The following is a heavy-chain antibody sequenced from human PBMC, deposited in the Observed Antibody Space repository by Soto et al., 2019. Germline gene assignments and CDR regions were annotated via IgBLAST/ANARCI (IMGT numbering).Heavy chain of an antibody. V-gene: IGHV4-59*01. D-gene: IGHD3-3*01. CDR1: GGSISSYY. Sequence: PSETLSLTCTVSGGSISSYYWSWIRQPPGKGLEWIGYIYYSGSTNYNPSLKSRVTISVDTSKNQFSLKLSSVTAADTAVYYCARERGGWFDPWGQGTLVTVSS. CDR2: IYYSGST. J-gene: IGHJ5*02. CDR3: ARERGGWFDP.